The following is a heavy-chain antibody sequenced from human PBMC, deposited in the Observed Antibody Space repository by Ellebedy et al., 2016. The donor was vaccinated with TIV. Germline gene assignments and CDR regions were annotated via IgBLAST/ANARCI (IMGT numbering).Heavy chain of an antibody. D-gene: IGHD5-18*01. CDR3: TRSRGYSYGYADY. Sequence: GESLKISCTASGFTFGDYAMSWFRQAPGKGLEWVGYIRSKAHGGTTEYAASVKGRFTISRDDSKSIAYLQMNSLKIEDTAVYYCTRSRGYSYGYADYWGQGTLVTVSS. CDR2: IRSKAHGGTT. V-gene: IGHV3-49*03. J-gene: IGHJ4*02. CDR1: GFTFGDYA.